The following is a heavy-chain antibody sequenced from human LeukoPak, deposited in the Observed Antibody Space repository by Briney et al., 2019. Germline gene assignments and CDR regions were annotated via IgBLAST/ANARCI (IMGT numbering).Heavy chain of an antibody. J-gene: IGHJ4*02. Sequence: SETLSLTCTVSGGSISSSAYYWGWIRQPPGKGLEWIGSINYSGSTYYNPSLKSRVTISVDTSKNQFSLKLSSVTAADTAVYYCARLNSPYSIVLDYWGQGTLVTVSS. CDR1: GGSISSSAYY. CDR3: ARLNSPYSIVLDY. V-gene: IGHV4-39*01. CDR2: INYSGST. D-gene: IGHD4-11*01.